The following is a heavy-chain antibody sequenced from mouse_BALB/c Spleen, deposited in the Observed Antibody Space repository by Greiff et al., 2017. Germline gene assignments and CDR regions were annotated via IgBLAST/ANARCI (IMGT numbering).Heavy chain of an antibody. CDR3: ARSPLGREDY. CDR1: GYSFTDYI. V-gene: IGHV1-39*01. CDR2: INPYYGST. Sequence: VHVKQTGPELVKPGASVKISCKASGYSFTDYIMLWVKQSHGKSLEWIGNINPYYGSTSYNLKFKGKATLTVDKSSSTAYMQLNSLTSEDSAVYYCARSPLGREDYWGQGTTLTVSS. D-gene: IGHD4-1*01. J-gene: IGHJ2*01.